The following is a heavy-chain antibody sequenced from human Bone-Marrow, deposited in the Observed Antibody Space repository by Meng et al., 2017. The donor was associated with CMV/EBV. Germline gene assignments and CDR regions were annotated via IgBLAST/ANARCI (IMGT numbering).Heavy chain of an antibody. Sequence: QVQLVQAGAEVKKPGASVKVSCKASGYTFTSYYMHWVRQAPGQGLEWMGGIIPIFGTANYAQKFQGRVTITADESKNTLFLQMNSLRVEDTAVYYCTRRRLPQGELDCWGQGTLVTVSA. CDR1: GYTFTSYY. CDR2: IIPIFGTA. V-gene: IGHV1-69*01. CDR3: TRRRLPQGELDC. D-gene: IGHD2-21*02. J-gene: IGHJ4*02.